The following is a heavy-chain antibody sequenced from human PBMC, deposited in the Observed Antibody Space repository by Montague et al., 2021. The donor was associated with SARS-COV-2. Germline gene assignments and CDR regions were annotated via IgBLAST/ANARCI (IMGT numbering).Heavy chain of an antibody. Sequence: CAISGDSVSSQSVAWNWNRQSPSRGLEWLGRTYYRSKWDSDCAXXXKXXLVITPDTSKNQVSLQLNSVIPEDTAVYFCASSGITLTGLDAFDIWGQGTMVTVSS. D-gene: IGHD3-9*01. V-gene: IGHV6-1*01. CDR1: GDSVSSQSVA. CDR3: ASSGITLTGLDAFDI. CDR2: TYYRSKWDS. J-gene: IGHJ3*02.